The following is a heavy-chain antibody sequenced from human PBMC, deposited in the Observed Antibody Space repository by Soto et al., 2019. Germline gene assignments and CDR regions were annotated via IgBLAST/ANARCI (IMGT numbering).Heavy chain of an antibody. CDR1: GGTFSSYA. D-gene: IGHD6-19*01. J-gene: IGHJ4*02. CDR3: ATSTRPGIAVAGTHFDY. V-gene: IGHV1-69*01. CDR2: IIPIFGTA. Sequence: QVQLVQSGAEVKKPESSVKVSCKASGGTFSSYAISWVRQAPGQGLEWMGGIIPIFGTANYAQKFQGRVTITADESTSTAYMELSSLRSEDTAVYYCATSTRPGIAVAGTHFDYWGQGTLVTVSS.